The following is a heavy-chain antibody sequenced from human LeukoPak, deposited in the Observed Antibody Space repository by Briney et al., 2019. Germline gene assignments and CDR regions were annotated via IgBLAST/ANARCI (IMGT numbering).Heavy chain of an antibody. V-gene: IGHV3-49*03. Sequence: GGSLRLSCTASGFTFGDYAMNWFRQAPGKGLEWVGFIRSKAYGGTTEYAASVKGRFTISRDDSKSIAYLQMNSLKTKDTAVYYCTRDGGYSYGLRVTFDYWGQGTLVTVSS. CDR3: TRDGGYSYGLRVTFDY. D-gene: IGHD5-18*01. J-gene: IGHJ4*02. CDR1: GFTFGDYA. CDR2: IRSKAYGGTT.